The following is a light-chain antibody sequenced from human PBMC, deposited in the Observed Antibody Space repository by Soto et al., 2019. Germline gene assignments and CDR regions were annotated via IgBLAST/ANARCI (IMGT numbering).Light chain of an antibody. V-gene: IGKV1-5*01. CDR1: QSISSW. CDR2: DAS. Sequence: DIQMTQSPSTLSASVGDRVTITCRASQSISSWLAWYQQKPGKAPKLLIYDASSLESGVPSRFSGSGSGTEFTLTISSLQPDDFATYYCQQYNSYLGRACGQGTKVEIK. CDR3: QQYNSYLGRA. J-gene: IGKJ1*01.